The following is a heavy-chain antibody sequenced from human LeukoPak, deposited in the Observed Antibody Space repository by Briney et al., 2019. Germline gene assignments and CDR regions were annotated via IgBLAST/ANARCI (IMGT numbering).Heavy chain of an antibody. J-gene: IGHJ6*03. CDR2: IYYSGST. CDR1: GGSISSYY. Sequence: SETLSLTCTVSGGSISSYYWSWIRQPPGKGLEWIGYIYYSGSTNYNPSLKSRVTISVDTSKNQFSLKLSSVTAADTAVYYCARVQYYDYVWGSYRQDMDVWGKGTTVTVSS. D-gene: IGHD3-16*02. CDR3: ARVQYYDYVWGSYRQDMDV. V-gene: IGHV4-59*12.